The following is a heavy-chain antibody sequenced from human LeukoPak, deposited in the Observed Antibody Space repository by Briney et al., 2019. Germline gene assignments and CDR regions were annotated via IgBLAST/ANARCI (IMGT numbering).Heavy chain of an antibody. CDR2: ISAYNGNT. Sequence: ASVKVSCKASGYTFTSYGISWVLPAPGQGLEGVGWISAYNGNTNYAQKLQGRVTMTTDTSTSTAYMELRSLRSDDTAVYYCARVGAQPRDAFDIWGQGTMVTVSS. D-gene: IGHD1-26*01. CDR1: GYTFTSYG. V-gene: IGHV1-18*01. J-gene: IGHJ3*02. CDR3: ARVGAQPRDAFDI.